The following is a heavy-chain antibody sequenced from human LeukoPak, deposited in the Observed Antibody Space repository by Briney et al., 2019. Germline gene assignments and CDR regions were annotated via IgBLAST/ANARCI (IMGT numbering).Heavy chain of an antibody. CDR3: ARVSYYDFWSGYYPYYYYYYMDV. CDR1: GGSISSGGYY. D-gene: IGHD3-3*01. V-gene: IGHV4-31*03. CDR2: IYYSGST. Sequence: PSETLSLTCTVSGGSISSGGYYWSWIRLHPGKGLEWIGYIYYSGSTYYNPSLKSRVTISVDTSKNQFSLKLSSVTAADTAVYYCARVSYYDFWSGYYPYYYYYYMDVWGKGTTVTVSS. J-gene: IGHJ6*03.